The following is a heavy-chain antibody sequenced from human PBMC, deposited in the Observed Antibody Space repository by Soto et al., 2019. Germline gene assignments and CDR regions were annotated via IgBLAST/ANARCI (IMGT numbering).Heavy chain of an antibody. V-gene: IGHV6-1*01. Sequence: SQTLSLTCAISGDSVSSNSAAWNWIRQSPSRSLEWLGRTYYRSKWYNDYAVSVKSRITINPDTSKNQFSLQLNSVTPEDTAVYYCARVKESSCWCLRARRVRLDFWGRGTLVIGSA. CDR1: GDSVSSNSAA. CDR2: TYYRSKWYN. D-gene: IGHD6-19*01. J-gene: IGHJ4*02. CDR3: ARVKESSCWCLRARRVRLDF.